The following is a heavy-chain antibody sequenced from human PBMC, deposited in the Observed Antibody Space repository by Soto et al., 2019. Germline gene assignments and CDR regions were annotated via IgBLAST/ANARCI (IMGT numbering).Heavy chain of an antibody. CDR1: GFTFSSYS. CDR3: ARDDYYDSSGYLAPLDY. D-gene: IGHD3-22*01. Sequence: GGSLRLSCAASGFTFSSYSMNWVRQAPGKGLEWVSSISSSSSYIYYADSVKGRFTISRDNAKNSLYLQMNSLRAEDTALYYCARDDYYDSSGYLAPLDYWGQGTLVTVSS. V-gene: IGHV3-21*01. CDR2: ISSSSSYI. J-gene: IGHJ4*02.